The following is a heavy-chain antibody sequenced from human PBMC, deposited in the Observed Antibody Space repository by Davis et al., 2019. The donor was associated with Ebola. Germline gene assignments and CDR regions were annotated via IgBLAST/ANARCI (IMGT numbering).Heavy chain of an antibody. J-gene: IGHJ4*02. D-gene: IGHD3-16*01. CDR1: AFTINDYG. V-gene: IGHV3-33*01. CDR3: VRDYNDGIGRFDY. Sequence: GESLKISCTASAFTINDYGIHWVRQAPGKGLEWLAVIWYAGSIQHYAESVKGRFTISRDNSKSTLYLQMNSLRLEDTAVYYCVRDYNDGIGRFDYWGQGTLVTVSS. CDR2: IWYAGSIQ.